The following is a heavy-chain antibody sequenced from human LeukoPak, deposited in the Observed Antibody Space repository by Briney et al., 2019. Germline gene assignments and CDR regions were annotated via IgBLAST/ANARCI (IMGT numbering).Heavy chain of an antibody. CDR2: IYYSGST. Sequence: SETLSLTCTVSGGSISSYYWSWIRQPPGKGLEWIGYIYYSGSTNYNPSLKSRVTISVDTSKNQFSLKLSSVTAADTAVYYCARAMKRARDYFDYWGQGTLVTVSS. CDR1: GGSISSYY. CDR3: ARAMKRARDYFDY. V-gene: IGHV4-59*01. J-gene: IGHJ4*02.